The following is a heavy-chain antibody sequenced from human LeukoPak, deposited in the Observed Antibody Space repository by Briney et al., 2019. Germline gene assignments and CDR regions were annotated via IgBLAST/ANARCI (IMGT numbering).Heavy chain of an antibody. V-gene: IGHV1-18*01. Sequence: ASVKVSCKASGYTFTSYGISWVRQAPGQGLEWMGWISAYNGNTNYAQKLQGRVTMTTDTSTSTAYMELRSLRSDDTAVYYCARDPYCSSTSCYGCDYWGQGTLVTVSS. CDR2: ISAYNGNT. J-gene: IGHJ4*02. D-gene: IGHD2-2*01. CDR3: ARDPYCSSTSCYGCDY. CDR1: GYTFTSYG.